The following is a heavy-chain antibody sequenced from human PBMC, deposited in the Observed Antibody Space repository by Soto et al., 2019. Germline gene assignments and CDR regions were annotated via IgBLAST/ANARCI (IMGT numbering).Heavy chain of an antibody. D-gene: IGHD6-13*01. J-gene: IGHJ4*02. CDR3: ARHAYASSWFPDY. V-gene: IGHV4-39*01. Sequence: SETLSLTCTVSGDSISSRSHYWGWIRQPPGRGLEWIGSIFYGGDTYSNPSLKSRLYTSIDTSKNHFSLNILSVTAADTAVYYCARHAYASSWFPDYWGPGTLVTVSS. CDR1: GDSISSRSHY. CDR2: IFYGGDT.